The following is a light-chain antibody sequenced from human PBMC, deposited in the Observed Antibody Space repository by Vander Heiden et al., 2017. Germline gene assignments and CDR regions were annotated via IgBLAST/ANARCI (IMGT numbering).Light chain of an antibody. CDR1: QSISSY. J-gene: IGKJ4*01. CDR3: QQNYDTPPLT. V-gene: IGKV1-39*01. Sequence: IQLTHSPSSLSASVGDRVTITCRASQSISSYLNWYQQKPGIAPKLLIYAASTLQTGVPSRFSGSGAGTAFTLTISSLQPEDFAIYYCQQNYDTPPLTFGGGTKVEL. CDR2: AAS.